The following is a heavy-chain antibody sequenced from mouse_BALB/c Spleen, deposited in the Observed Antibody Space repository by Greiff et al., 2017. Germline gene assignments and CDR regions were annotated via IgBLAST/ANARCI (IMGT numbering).Heavy chain of an antibody. CDR2: IYPGDGDT. Sequence: QVQLQQSGPELVKPGASVKISCKASGYAFSSSWMNWVKQRPGQGLEWIGRIYPGDGDTNYNGKFKGKATLTADKSSSTAYMQLSSLTSVDSAVYFCAREGAGYGAYYWGQGTTLTVSS. CDR3: AREGAGYGAYY. D-gene: IGHD2-2*01. CDR1: GYAFSSSW. J-gene: IGHJ2*01. V-gene: IGHV1-82*01.